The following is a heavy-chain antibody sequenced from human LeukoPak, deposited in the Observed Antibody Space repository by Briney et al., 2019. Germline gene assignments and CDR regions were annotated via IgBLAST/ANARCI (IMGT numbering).Heavy chain of an antibody. CDR1: GFTFSSYA. CDR2: ISYDGSNK. D-gene: IGHD3-3*01. CDR3: ARDRDFWSGYMDV. J-gene: IGHJ6*02. V-gene: IGHV3-30-3*01. Sequence: GGSLRLSCAASGFTFSSYAMHWVRQAPGKGLERVAVISYDGSNKYYADSVKGRFTISRDNSKNTLYLQMNSLRAEDTAVYYCARDRDFWSGYMDVWGQGTTVTVSS.